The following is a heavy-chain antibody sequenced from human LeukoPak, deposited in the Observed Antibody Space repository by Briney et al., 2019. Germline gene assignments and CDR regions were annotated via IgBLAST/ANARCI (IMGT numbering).Heavy chain of an antibody. CDR3: ARGTVTGTQFDY. V-gene: IGHV4-39*01. D-gene: IGHD6-19*01. Sequence: SETLSPTCTVSGGSISSNSYYWGWIRQPPGKGLEWIGSFYYTGNTYYNPSLKSRVTISVDTSKNQFSLKLSSVTAADTAVYYCARGTVTGTQFDYWGQGTLVTVSS. CDR1: GGSISSNSYY. CDR2: FYYTGNT. J-gene: IGHJ4*02.